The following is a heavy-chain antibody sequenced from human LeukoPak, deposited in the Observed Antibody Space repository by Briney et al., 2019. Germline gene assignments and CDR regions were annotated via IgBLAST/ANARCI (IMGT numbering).Heavy chain of an antibody. CDR1: GGSISNNH. CDR3: ARNIGWCAHDY. V-gene: IGHV4-59*01. D-gene: IGHD2/OR15-2a*01. CDR2: VHYTGYT. Sequence: SETLSLTCTVSGGSISNNHWGWIRQPPGKGLEWIGYVHYTGYTSYNPSLKSRVTMSVDTSKNRFSLKVNSVTASDTAVYYCARNIGWCAHDYWGQGTLVTVSS. J-gene: IGHJ4*02.